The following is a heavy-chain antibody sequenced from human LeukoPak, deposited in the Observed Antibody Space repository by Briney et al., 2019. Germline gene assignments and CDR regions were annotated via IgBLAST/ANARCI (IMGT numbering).Heavy chain of an antibody. V-gene: IGHV4-59*07. CDR2: AYYSGST. J-gene: IGHJ6*03. D-gene: IGHD2-2*01. Sequence: SDTLSLTCTLSGGSISSYYWCWIRQPPEKGLEWIGYAYYSGSTSNNPSLKSRVTLSVDTSKNQFSLKLRSVTAADTAVYYCARPKEVDYYYYMDVWGRDHGHRLL. CDR3: ARPKEVDYYYYMDV. CDR1: GGSISSYY.